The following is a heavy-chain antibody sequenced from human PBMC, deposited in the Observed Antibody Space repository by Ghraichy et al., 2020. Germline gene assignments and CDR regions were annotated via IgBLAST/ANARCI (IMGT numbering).Heavy chain of an antibody. CDR2: ISSSSTI. CDR3: ARGDAGVAAAGAFDY. J-gene: IGHJ4*02. D-gene: IGHD6-13*01. CDR1: GFTFSSYS. V-gene: IGHV3-48*02. Sequence: GGSLRLSCAASGFTFSSYSMNWVRQAPGKGLEWVSYISSSSTIYYADSVKGRFTISRDNAKNSLYLQMNSLRDEDTAVYYCARGDAGVAAAGAFDYWGQGTLVTVSS.